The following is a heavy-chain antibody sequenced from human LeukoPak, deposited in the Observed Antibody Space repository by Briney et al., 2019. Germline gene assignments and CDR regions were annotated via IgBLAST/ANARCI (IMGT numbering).Heavy chain of an antibody. CDR1: GFTFDGYA. CDR3: AKGDAAYCTNGICYGRPYYFDH. V-gene: IGHV3-9*01. Sequence: GGSLRLSCAASGFTFDGYAMHWVRQAPGKGLEWVSGISWNSYGIGYADSVRGRFTISRDNAKNSLYLQMNSLRAEDTAVYYCAKGDAAYCTNGICYGRPYYFDHWGQGTLVTVSS. CDR2: ISWNSYGI. D-gene: IGHD2-8*01. J-gene: IGHJ4*02.